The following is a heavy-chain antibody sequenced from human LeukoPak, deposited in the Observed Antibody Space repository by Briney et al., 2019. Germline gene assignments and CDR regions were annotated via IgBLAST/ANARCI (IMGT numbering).Heavy chain of an antibody. CDR2: IYPGDSDT. CDR3: ARRVVVTATNWFDP. Sequence: PGESLQISCKGSGSRFTSYWIGWVRQMPGKGLEWMGIIYPGDSDTRYSPSFQGQVTISADKSISTAYLQWSSLKASDTAMYYCARRVVVTATNWFDPWGQGTLVTVSS. J-gene: IGHJ5*02. CDR1: GSRFTSYW. D-gene: IGHD2-21*02. V-gene: IGHV5-51*01.